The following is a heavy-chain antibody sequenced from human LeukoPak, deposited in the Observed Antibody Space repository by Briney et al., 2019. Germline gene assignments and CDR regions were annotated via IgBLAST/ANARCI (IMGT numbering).Heavy chain of an antibody. CDR2: ISYDGSNK. V-gene: IGHV3-30*06. D-gene: IGHD6-19*01. Sequence: GRSLRLSCAASGFTFSSYGMHWVRQAPGKGLEWVAVISYDGSNKYYADSVKGRFTISRDNSKNTLYLQMNSLRAEDTAVYYCARVSPYSSGWYANWFDPWGQGTLVTVSS. J-gene: IGHJ5*02. CDR1: GFTFSSYG. CDR3: ARVSPYSSGWYANWFDP.